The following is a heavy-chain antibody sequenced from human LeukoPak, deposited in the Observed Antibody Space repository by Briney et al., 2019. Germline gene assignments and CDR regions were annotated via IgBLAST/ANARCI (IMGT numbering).Heavy chain of an antibody. CDR1: GGTLSSYA. V-gene: IGHV1-69*05. CDR3: ARDREDIVVVPAAKGGYYYYYMDV. CDR2: IIPIFGTA. D-gene: IGHD2-2*01. J-gene: IGHJ6*03. Sequence: ASVKVSCKASGGTLSSYAISWVRQAPGQGLEWMGGIIPIFGTANYAQKFQGRVTITTDESTNTAYMELSSLRSEDTAVYYCARDREDIVVVPAAKGGYYYYYMDVWGKGTTVTVSS.